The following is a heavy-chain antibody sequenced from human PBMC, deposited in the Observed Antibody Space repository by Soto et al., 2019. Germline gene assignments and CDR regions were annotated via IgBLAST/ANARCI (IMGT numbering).Heavy chain of an antibody. CDR3: AREDTETYYYDSSGWRSAFDI. D-gene: IGHD3-22*01. V-gene: IGHV1-46*01. CDR1: GYTFTSYY. J-gene: IGHJ3*02. Sequence: GASVKVSCKASGYTFTSYYMHWVRQAPGQGLEWMGIINPSGGSTSYAQKFQGRVTMTRDTSTSTVYMELSSLRSDDTAVYYCAREDTETYYYDSSGWRSAFDIWGQGTMVTVSS. CDR2: INPSGGST.